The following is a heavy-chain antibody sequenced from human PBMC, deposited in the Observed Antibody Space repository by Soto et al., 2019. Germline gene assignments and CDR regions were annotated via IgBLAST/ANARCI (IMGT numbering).Heavy chain of an antibody. J-gene: IGHJ4*02. CDR1: GFTFDDYT. Sequence: GGSLRLSCAASGFTFDDYTMHWVRQAPGKGLEWVSLISWDGGSTYYADSVKGRFTISRDNSKNSLYLQMNSLRTEDTALYYCAKAFLSSVDIVATPAFDYWGQGTLVTVSS. CDR2: ISWDGGST. CDR3: AKAFLSSVDIVATPAFDY. V-gene: IGHV3-43*01. D-gene: IGHD5-12*01.